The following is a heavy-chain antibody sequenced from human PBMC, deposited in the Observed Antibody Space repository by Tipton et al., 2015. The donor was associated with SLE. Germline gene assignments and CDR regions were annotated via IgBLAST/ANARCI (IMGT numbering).Heavy chain of an antibody. D-gene: IGHD3-3*01. CDR1: NGFITSLYDY. J-gene: IGHJ4*02. CDR3: ARGFFHVYWSAVQGRKSFYFDN. V-gene: IGHV4-39*07. Sequence: TLSLTCTVSNGFITSLYDYWGWVRQPPGKGLEWLGSVFYGRRYYYIASLRSRVTISVDTVKTQFSLKLTSVTDADTAMYFCARGFFHVYWSAVQGRKSFYFDNWGQGALVTVSS. CDR2: VFYGRRY.